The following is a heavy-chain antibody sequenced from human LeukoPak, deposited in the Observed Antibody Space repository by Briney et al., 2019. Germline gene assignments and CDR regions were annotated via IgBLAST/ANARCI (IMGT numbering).Heavy chain of an antibody. J-gene: IGHJ5*02. Sequence: GASVKVSCKASGGTFSDHAVSWVRQAPGQGLEWMGRIIPLLGVRSYAQKFQDRVTVSADKSTSTAYMELSSLRSEDTAVYYCARESGSYQNWFDPWGQGTLVTVSS. V-gene: IGHV1-69*04. CDR1: GGTFSDHA. D-gene: IGHD1-26*01. CDR3: ARESGSYQNWFDP. CDR2: IIPLLGVR.